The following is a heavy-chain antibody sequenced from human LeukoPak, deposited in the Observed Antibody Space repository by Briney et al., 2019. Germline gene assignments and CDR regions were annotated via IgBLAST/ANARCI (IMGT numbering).Heavy chain of an antibody. CDR3: ARDQYKDFGGMDV. Sequence: GGSLRLSCAASGFTFSSYAMSWVRQAPGKGLEWVSAISGSGGSTYYADSVKGRFTISRDNSKNTLYLQMNSLRAEDTAVYYCARDQYKDFGGMDVWGQGTTVTVSS. J-gene: IGHJ6*02. V-gene: IGHV3-23*01. CDR2: ISGSGGST. CDR1: GFTFSSYA. D-gene: IGHD3-3*01.